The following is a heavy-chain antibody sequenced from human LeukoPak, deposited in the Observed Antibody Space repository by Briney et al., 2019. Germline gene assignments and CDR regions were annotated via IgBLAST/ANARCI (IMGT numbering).Heavy chain of an antibody. D-gene: IGHD6-13*01. CDR3: ARAGRSFAWVWFDP. J-gene: IGHJ5*02. V-gene: IGHV3-64*01. CDR2: ISSDGGST. CDR1: GFTFSNYD. Sequence: AGGSLRLSCAASGFTFSNYDMHWVRQAPGKGLEYVSTISSDGGSTSYANSVKGRFTISRDNSKNTLYLQMGSLRAEDMAVYYCARAGRSFAWVWFDPWGQGTLVSVSS.